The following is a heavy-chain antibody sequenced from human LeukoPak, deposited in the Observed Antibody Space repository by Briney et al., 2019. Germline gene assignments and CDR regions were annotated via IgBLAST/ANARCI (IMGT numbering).Heavy chain of an antibody. CDR2: ISYDGSNK. V-gene: IGHV3-30*04. Sequence: GGSLRLSCAASGFTFSSYAMHWVRQAPGKGLEWVAVISYDGSNKYYADSVKGRFTISRDNSKNTLYLQMNSLRAEDTAVYYCARENWNLSFDYWGQGTLVTVSS. CDR1: GFTFSSYA. CDR3: ARENWNLSFDY. J-gene: IGHJ4*02. D-gene: IGHD1-7*01.